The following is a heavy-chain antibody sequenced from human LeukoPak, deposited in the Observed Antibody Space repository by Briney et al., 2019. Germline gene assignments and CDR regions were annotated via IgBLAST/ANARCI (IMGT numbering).Heavy chain of an antibody. CDR1: GFTLSSYS. V-gene: IGHV3-48*04. Sequence: PGGSLRLSCAASGFTLSSYSMNWVRQAPGKGLEWVSYISSTSNTIYYADSVKGRFTISRDNAKNSLYLQMNSLRAEDTAVYYCARGQKEGSSSSYAFDIWGQGTMVTVSS. CDR3: ARGQKEGSSSSYAFDI. CDR2: ISSTSNTI. J-gene: IGHJ3*02. D-gene: IGHD6-6*01.